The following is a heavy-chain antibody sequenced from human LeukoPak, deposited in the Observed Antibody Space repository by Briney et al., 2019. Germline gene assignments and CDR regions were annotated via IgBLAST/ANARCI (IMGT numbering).Heavy chain of an antibody. D-gene: IGHD6-6*01. J-gene: IGHJ6*03. Sequence: ASVKVSCKASGYTFTSYGISWVRQAPGQGLEWMGWISAYNGNTNYAQKLQGRVTMTTDTSTSTAYMELRSLRSDDTAVYYCARAVEIAARQSDYYYYMDVWGKGTTVTVSS. V-gene: IGHV1-18*01. CDR1: GYTFTSYG. CDR2: ISAYNGNT. CDR3: ARAVEIAARQSDYYYYMDV.